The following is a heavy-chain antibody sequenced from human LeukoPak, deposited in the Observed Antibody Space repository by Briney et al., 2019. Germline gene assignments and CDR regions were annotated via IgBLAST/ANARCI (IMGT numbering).Heavy chain of an antibody. D-gene: IGHD6-19*01. CDR3: VQSTGWPGFDY. Sequence: SETLSLTCTPSGAPLSRFFWSWVRQPPGKGLEWIGNIYNGVPTFFNPSLKSRVSISVDTSKGQFSLQLASVTAADTAVYYCVQSTGWPGFDYWGQGILVTVSS. CDR2: IYNGVPT. CDR1: GAPLSRFF. J-gene: IGHJ4*02. V-gene: IGHV4-4*09.